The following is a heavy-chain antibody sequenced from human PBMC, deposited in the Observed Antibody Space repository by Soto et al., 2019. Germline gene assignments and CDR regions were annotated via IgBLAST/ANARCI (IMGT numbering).Heavy chain of an antibody. CDR1: GLAFGNYA. J-gene: IGHJ6*02. CDR3: AKDRAFNYFYGMDV. CDR2: VSTNGRST. D-gene: IGHD3-10*01. Sequence: VGSLRLSCRASGLAFGNYAMNWVRQVPGRGLEWVAGVSTNGRSTYYADSVRGRFTISRDNSKITVYLQMNSLRAEDTAVYYCAKDRAFNYFYGMDVWGQGTTVTVSS. V-gene: IGHV3-23*01.